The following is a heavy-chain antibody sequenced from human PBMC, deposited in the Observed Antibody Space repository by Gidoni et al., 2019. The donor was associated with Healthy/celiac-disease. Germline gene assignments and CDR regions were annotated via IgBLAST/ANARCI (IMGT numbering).Heavy chain of an antibody. Sequence: QVTLKESGPVLVKPTETLTLTCTVSGISLSNARMGVSWIRQPPGKALEWLAHIFSNDEKSYSTSLKSRLTISKDTSKSQVVLTMTNMDPVDTATYYCARMRNYDFWSGYYSGGWFDPWGQGTLVTVSS. D-gene: IGHD3-3*01. CDR2: IFSNDEK. V-gene: IGHV2-26*01. J-gene: IGHJ5*02. CDR3: ARMRNYDFWSGYYSGGWFDP. CDR1: GISLSNARMG.